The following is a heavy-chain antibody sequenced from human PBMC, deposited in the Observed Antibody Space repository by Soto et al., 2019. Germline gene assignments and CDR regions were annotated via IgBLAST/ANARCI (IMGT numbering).Heavy chain of an antibody. J-gene: IGHJ4*02. Sequence: GGSLRLSCAASGFTFSDYYMSWIRQAPGKGLEWVSYISSSSSYTNYADSVKGRFTISRDNAKNSLYLQMNSLRAEDTAVYYCARDMKWPDNYDSSGYCLDYWGQGTLVTVSS. CDR3: ARDMKWPDNYDSSGYCLDY. V-gene: IGHV3-11*05. CDR2: ISSSSSYT. CDR1: GFTFSDYY. D-gene: IGHD3-22*01.